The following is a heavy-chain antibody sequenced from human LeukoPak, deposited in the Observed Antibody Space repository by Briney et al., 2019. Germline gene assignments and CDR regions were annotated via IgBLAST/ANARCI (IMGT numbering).Heavy chain of an antibody. CDR3: AKGHSSSWAFFDY. V-gene: IGHV3-30*02. D-gene: IGHD6-13*01. CDR2: IRYDGSFK. J-gene: IGHJ4*02. Sequence: PGGSLRLSCGASGFTFNNYGMLWVRQAPGKGLEWVAFIRYDGSFKYYADSVKGRFTISRDNSKNTLYLQMNSLRAEDTAVYYCAKGHSSSWAFFDYWGQGTLVTVSS. CDR1: GFTFNNYG.